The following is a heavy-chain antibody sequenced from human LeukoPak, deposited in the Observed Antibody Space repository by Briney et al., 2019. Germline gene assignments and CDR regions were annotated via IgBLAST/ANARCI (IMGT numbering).Heavy chain of an antibody. V-gene: IGHV3-13*04. CDR2: IGTAGDT. D-gene: IGHD2-2*03. J-gene: IGHJ4*02. Sequence: GGSLRLSCAASGFTFSSYDMHWVRQATGKGLEWVSAIGTAGDTYYPGSVKGRFTISRENAKNSLYLQMNSLRAEDTAVYYCARTGYCSSISCPSLFYFDYWGQGALVTVSS. CDR3: ARTGYCSSISCPSLFYFDY. CDR1: GFTFSSYD.